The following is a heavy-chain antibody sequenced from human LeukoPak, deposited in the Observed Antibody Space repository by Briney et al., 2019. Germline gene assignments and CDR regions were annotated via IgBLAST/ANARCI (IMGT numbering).Heavy chain of an antibody. Sequence: PSETLSLTCTVSGGSISSYYWSWIRQPPGKGLEWIGYIYYSGSTNYTPSLKSRVTISVDTSKNQFSLKLSSVTAADTAVYYCAGRGYSYGYDYWGQGTLVTVSS. D-gene: IGHD5-18*01. CDR1: GGSISSYY. CDR3: AGRGYSYGYDY. V-gene: IGHV4-59*01. J-gene: IGHJ4*02. CDR2: IYYSGST.